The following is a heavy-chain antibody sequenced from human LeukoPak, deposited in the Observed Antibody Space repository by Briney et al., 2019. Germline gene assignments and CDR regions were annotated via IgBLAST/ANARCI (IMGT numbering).Heavy chain of an antibody. V-gene: IGHV3-64D*06. D-gene: IGHD2-2*01. J-gene: IGHJ4*02. CDR3: VKSERQAYIVVVPAATFGY. CDR1: GFTFSSYA. CDR2: ISSNGGST. Sequence: QAGGSLRLSCSASGFTFSSYAMHWVRQAPGKGLEYVSAISSNGGSTYYADSVKGRFTISRDNSKNTLYLQMSSLRAEDTAVYYCVKSERQAYIVVVPAATFGYWGQGTLVTVSS.